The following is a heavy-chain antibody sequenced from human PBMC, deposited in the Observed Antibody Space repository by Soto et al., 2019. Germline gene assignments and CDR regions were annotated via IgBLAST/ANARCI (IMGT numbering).Heavy chain of an antibody. CDR3: ARQTCSSTTCYRHFDY. J-gene: IGHJ4*02. CDR2: ISDSGST. CDR1: GGSVSSGSYY. Sequence: PSETLSLTCTVSGGSVSSGSYYWSWIRQPPGKGLEWIGYISDSGSTNYNPSLKSRVTMSVDTSKNQLSLKMNSVTAADTAVYYCARQTCSSTTCYRHFDYWGQGTLVTVSS. V-gene: IGHV4-61*01. D-gene: IGHD2-2*01.